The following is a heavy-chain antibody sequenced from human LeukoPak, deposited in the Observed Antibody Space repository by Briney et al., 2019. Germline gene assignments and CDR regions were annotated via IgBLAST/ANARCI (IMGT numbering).Heavy chain of an antibody. CDR1: GYIFTHYW. J-gene: IGHJ3*02. CDR3: ARRRSSTSDAVDI. V-gene: IGHV5-51*01. CDR2: IDT. Sequence: GESLQISCKGSGYIFTHYWIGWVRQLPGKGLEWMGIIDTRYSPSFQGQVLISADKSISTAYLHWGSLKASDTAMYFCARRRSSTSDAVDIWGQGTMVTVS.